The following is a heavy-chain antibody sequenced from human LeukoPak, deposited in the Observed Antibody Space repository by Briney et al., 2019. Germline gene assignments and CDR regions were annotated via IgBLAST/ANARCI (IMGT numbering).Heavy chain of an antibody. Sequence: GGSLRLSCVASGFAFSDYWMTWVRQAPGPGLEWVANIKQDGSEKNYVDSVRGRLTISRDNAKNSLYLQINSLRAEDTAVYYCATATNTLDYWGQGTLVTVSS. CDR1: GFAFSDYW. CDR3: ATATNTLDY. D-gene: IGHD2-8*01. V-gene: IGHV3-7*01. J-gene: IGHJ4*02. CDR2: IKQDGSEK.